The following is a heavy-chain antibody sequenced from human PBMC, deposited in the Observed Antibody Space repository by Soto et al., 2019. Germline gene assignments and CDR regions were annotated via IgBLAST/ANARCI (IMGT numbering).Heavy chain of an antibody. Sequence: GGSLRLSCAASGFTFSTYSVNWVRQAPGKGLEWISYISSTSAISYADSVMGRFTISRDDAKNSLYLQMNSLRAEDTAVYYCVRDKDYGFEIWGQGTMVTVSS. V-gene: IGHV3-48*01. CDR2: ISSTSAI. D-gene: IGHD4-17*01. CDR1: GFTFSTYS. J-gene: IGHJ3*02. CDR3: VRDKDYGFEI.